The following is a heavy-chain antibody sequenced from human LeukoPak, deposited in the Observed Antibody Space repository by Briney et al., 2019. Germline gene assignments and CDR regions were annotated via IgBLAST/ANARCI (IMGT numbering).Heavy chain of an antibody. CDR1: GFSLSSGYY. CDR2: IYHGGST. V-gene: IGHV4-38-2*02. Sequence: SETLSLTCTVSGFSLSSGYYWGWIRQPPGKGLEWIGSIYHGGSTHYNPSLKSRVTISVDTSKNQFSLKLSSVTAADTAVYYCARETLAVAGTGGFDPWGQGTLVTVSS. D-gene: IGHD6-19*01. J-gene: IGHJ5*02. CDR3: ARETLAVAGTGGFDP.